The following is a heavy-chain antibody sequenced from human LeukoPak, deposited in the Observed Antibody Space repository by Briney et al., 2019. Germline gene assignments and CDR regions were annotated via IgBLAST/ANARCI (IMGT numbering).Heavy chain of an antibody. CDR2: ISAYNGNT. J-gene: IGHJ4*02. D-gene: IGHD3-3*01. V-gene: IGHV1-18*01. CDR1: GYTFTSYG. Sequence: ASVKVSCKASGYTFTSYGISWVRQAPGQGLEWMGWISAYNGNTNYAQKLQGRVTMTTDTSTSTAYMELRSLRSDDTAVYYCARDRGLRFLEWLLYWGQGTLVTVSS. CDR3: ARDRGLRFLEWLLY.